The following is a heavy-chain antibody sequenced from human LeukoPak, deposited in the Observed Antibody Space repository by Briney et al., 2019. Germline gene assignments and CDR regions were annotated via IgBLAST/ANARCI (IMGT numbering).Heavy chain of an antibody. D-gene: IGHD3-10*01. CDR1: GDSISRTNFY. Sequence: SETLSLTCTVSGDSISRTNFYWGWIRQPPGKGLEWIGSIYYSGTTNYNPSLKSRVTISVDTSKKQFSLKLRSVTAADTAVYYCARGDIIRGDYNWFDPWGQGILVTVSS. CDR3: ARGDIIRGDYNWFDP. V-gene: IGHV4-39*01. CDR2: IYYSGTT. J-gene: IGHJ5*02.